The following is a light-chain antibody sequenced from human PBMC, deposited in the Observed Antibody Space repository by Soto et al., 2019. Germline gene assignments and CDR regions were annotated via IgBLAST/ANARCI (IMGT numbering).Light chain of an antibody. J-gene: IGKJ1*01. CDR2: KES. V-gene: IGKV1-5*03. CDR1: QTISSW. Sequence: DIQMTQSPSTLSVSVGDRVTITCRASQTISSWLAWYQQKPGKAPKLLIYKESTLKSGVPSRFSGSGSGTEFTLTISSLQPDDFATYYCQHYNSYSEAFGQGTKVELK. CDR3: QHYNSYSEA.